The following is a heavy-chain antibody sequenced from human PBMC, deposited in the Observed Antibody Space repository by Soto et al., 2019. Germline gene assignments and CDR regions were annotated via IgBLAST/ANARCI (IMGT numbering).Heavy chain of an antibody. CDR2: VSYDGTYK. D-gene: IGHD3-3*01. CDR1: GFTFTAYA. Sequence: QVQLVESGGGVVQPGRSLRLSCAASGFTFTAYAMHWVRQAPGKGLEWVSIVSYDGTYKYYAGSVKGRFTISRDNSKNTLYLQMNSLRSDYPAVYYCAGAKNSAWHEFYPWGQGTLVSVSS. J-gene: IGHJ5*02. V-gene: IGHV3-30-3*01. CDR3: AGAKNSAWHEFYP.